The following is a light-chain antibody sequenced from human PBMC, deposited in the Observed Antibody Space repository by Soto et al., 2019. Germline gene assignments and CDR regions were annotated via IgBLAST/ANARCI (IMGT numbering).Light chain of an antibody. CDR3: TSYSSSDIFYV. CDR2: QVT. Sequence: QSVLAQPASVSGSPGQSITISCTGTISDIGGYYYVSWYQHHPGKAPKLLIYQVTNRPSRVSNRFSGSKSGNTASLTISGLQADDEADYYCTSYSSSDIFYVFGTGTKVTVL. V-gene: IGLV2-14*01. J-gene: IGLJ1*01. CDR1: ISDIGGYYY.